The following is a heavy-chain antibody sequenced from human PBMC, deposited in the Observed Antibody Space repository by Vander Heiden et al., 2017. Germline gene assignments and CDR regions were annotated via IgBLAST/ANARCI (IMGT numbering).Heavy chain of an antibody. CDR3: ARQVSGGYYYYGMDV. V-gene: IGHV4-39*01. CDR2: IYYSGST. J-gene: IGHJ6*02. D-gene: IGHD3-16*01. Sequence: QLQLQESGPGLVKPSEPLSLTCTVSGGSISSSSYYWGWIRQPPGKGLEWIGSIYYSGSTYYNPSLKSRVTISVDTSKNQFSLKLSSVTAADTAVYYCARQVSGGYYYYGMDVWGQGTTVTVSS. CDR1: GGSISSSSYY.